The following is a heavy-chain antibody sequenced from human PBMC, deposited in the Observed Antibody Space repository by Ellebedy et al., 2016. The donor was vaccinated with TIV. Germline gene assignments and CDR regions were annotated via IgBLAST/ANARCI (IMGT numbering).Heavy chain of an antibody. CDR3: ARRRCCSSTTCKVKTIFGMMTPSPIDT. D-gene: IGHD2-2*01. J-gene: IGHJ5*02. CDR2: MNPKSGHT. CDR1: GYTFTNYD. Sequence: ASVKVSXXTSGYTFTNYDISWVRQATGQGLEWMGWMNPKSGHTGYAQKFLGRLTLTRNTSVNTAYMVLSSLKFEDTAVYYCARRRCCSSTTCKVKTIFGMMTPSPIDTWGRGTLVTVSS. V-gene: IGHV1-8*01.